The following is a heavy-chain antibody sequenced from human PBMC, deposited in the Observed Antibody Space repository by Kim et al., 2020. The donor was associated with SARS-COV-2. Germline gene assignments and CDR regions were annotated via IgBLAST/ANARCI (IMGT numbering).Heavy chain of an antibody. CDR3: SRELTEGLVLMGFAP. Sequence: SQTLSLTCAISGDRISSETAAWNWIRQSPSRGLEWLGRTYYRSFRTKWYKEYADSVKSRITISPDTSKNQFSLQLDSVTPEDTAVYYCSRELTEGLVLMGFAPWGQGTLVTVSS. CDR2: TYYRSFRTKWYK. V-gene: IGHV6-1*01. J-gene: IGHJ5*02. D-gene: IGHD2-8*01. CDR1: GDRISSETAA.